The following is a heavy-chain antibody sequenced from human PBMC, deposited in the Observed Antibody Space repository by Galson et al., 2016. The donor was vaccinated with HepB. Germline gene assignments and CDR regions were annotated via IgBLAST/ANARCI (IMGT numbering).Heavy chain of an antibody. J-gene: IGHJ4*02. CDR1: GFTVSSFY. CDR2: VYTGGST. V-gene: IGHV3-53*01. Sequence: SLRLSCATSGFTVSSFYMTWVRQAPGKGLEWVSVVYTGGSTFYADSVKGRFTISRDNSNNTLYLQMNSLRAEDTAVYHCATASAVDYGDYLRVWGQGTLVTVSS. D-gene: IGHD4-17*01. CDR3: ATASAVDYGDYLRV.